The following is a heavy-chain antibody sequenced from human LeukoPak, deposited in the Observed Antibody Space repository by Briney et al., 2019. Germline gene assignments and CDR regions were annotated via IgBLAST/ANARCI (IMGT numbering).Heavy chain of an antibody. CDR2: ISGSGGST. Sequence: GGSPRLSCAASGFTFSSYAMSWVRQAPGKGLEWVSAISGSGGSTYYADSVKGRFTISRDNSKNTLYLQMNSLRAEDTAVYYCAIPWNYYYYMDVWGKGTTVTVS. D-gene: IGHD1-1*01. V-gene: IGHV3-23*01. CDR1: GFTFSSYA. CDR3: AIPWNYYYYMDV. J-gene: IGHJ6*03.